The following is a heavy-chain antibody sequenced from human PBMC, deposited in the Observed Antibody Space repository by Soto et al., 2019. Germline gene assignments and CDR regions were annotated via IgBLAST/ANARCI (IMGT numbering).Heavy chain of an antibody. J-gene: IGHJ4*02. V-gene: IGHV3-33*01. CDR3: ARGNWNYGYFDY. CDR1: GFTFNNYV. D-gene: IGHD1-7*01. CDR2: IWYDGSYK. Sequence: QVQLVESGGGVVQPGRSLRLSCAASGFTFNNYVMHWVRQAPGKGLEWVAVIWYDGSYKYNADSVKGRFTISRDTSKNTLYLQMNSLRGEDTAVYHCARGNWNYGYFDYWGQGTLVTVSS.